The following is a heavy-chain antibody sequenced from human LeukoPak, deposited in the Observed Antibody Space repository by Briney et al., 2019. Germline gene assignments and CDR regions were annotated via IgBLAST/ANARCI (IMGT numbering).Heavy chain of an antibody. J-gene: IGHJ1*01. CDR3: ATCYNDDYGYFQH. CDR1: GFTFSSYS. CDR2: ISSSSSYI. D-gene: IGHD4-17*01. V-gene: IGHV3-21*01. Sequence: GGSLRLSCAASGFTFSSYSMNWVRQAPGKGLEWASSISSSSSYIYYADSVKGRFTISRDNAKNSLYLQMNSLGAEDTAVYYCATCYNDDYGYFQHWGQGTLVTVSS.